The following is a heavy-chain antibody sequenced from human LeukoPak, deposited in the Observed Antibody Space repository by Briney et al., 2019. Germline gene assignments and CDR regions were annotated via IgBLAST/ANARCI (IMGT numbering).Heavy chain of an antibody. V-gene: IGHV3-33*01. D-gene: IGHD3-16*02. Sequence: EGSLRLSCATSGFPFSSFAMHWVRQAPGKGLEWLALIWFDGSSKNYTDSVEGRFTISRDNSKNTLFLQMNSLRAEYTAVYYCARGFYRVRHDQSTYYFVHWGQGTLVTVSS. CDR1: GFPFSSFA. CDR3: ARGFYRVRHDQSTYYFVH. J-gene: IGHJ4*02. CDR2: IWFDGSSK.